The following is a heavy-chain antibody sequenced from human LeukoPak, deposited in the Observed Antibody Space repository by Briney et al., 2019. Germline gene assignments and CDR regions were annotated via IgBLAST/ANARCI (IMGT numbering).Heavy chain of an antibody. V-gene: IGHV1-2*02. CDR1: GYTFTGYY. Sequence: ASVKVSCKASGYTFTGYYMHWVRQAPGQGLEWMGWINPNSGGTNYEQKFQGRVTMTRDTSISTAYMELSRLRSDDTAVYYCARSRDYYDSSGFGYWGQGTLVTVSS. CDR3: ARSRDYYDSSGFGY. J-gene: IGHJ4*02. CDR2: INPNSGGT. D-gene: IGHD3-22*01.